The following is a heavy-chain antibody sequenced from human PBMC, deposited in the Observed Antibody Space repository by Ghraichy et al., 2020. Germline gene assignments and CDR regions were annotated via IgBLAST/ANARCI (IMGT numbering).Heavy chain of an antibody. D-gene: IGHD3-22*01. V-gene: IGHV4-34*01. Sequence: SETLSLTCAVYGGSFSGYYWSWIRKPPGKGLEWIGEINHSGSTNYNPSLKSRVTISVDTSKNQFSLKLSSVTAADTAVYYCASGSSGYYYASAFDIWGQGTMVTVSS. CDR1: GGSFSGYY. CDR3: ASGSSGYYYASAFDI. CDR2: INHSGST. J-gene: IGHJ3*02.